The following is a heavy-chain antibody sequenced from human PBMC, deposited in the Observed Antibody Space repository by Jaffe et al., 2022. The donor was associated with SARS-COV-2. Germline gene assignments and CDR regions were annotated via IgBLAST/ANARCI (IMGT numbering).Heavy chain of an antibody. J-gene: IGHJ4*02. CDR3: ARRGATGNWAAY. D-gene: IGHD1-1*01. Sequence: EEQLVESGGGLVQPGGSLRVSCAASGFTFSSYWMTWVRQAPGKGLEWVANIKQDGSEEYYVDSVKGRFTISRDNAKNSLYLQMSSLRVEDTAVYYCARRGATGNWAAYWGQGTLVIVSP. CDR1: GFTFSSYW. V-gene: IGHV3-7*01. CDR2: IKQDGSEE.